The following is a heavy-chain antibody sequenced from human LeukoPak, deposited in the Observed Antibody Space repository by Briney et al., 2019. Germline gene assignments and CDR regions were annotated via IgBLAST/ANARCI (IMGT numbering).Heavy chain of an antibody. J-gene: IGHJ4*02. CDR1: GGSISSYY. CDR3: ARLGYSYKFDY. V-gene: IGHV4-59*01. Sequence: PSETLSLTCTVSGGSISSYYWSWIRQPPGKGLEWIGYIYYSGSTNYNPSLKSRVTISVDTSKNQFSLKLSSVTAADTAVYYCARLGYSYKFDYWGQGILVTVSS. D-gene: IGHD5-18*01. CDR2: IYYSGST.